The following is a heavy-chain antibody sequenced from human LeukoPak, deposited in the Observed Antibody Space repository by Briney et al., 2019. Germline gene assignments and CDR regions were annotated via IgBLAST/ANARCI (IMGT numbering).Heavy chain of an antibody. CDR2: IYYSGNT. D-gene: IGHD5-12*01. CDR1: GGSISSYY. J-gene: IGHJ4*02. V-gene: IGHV4-59*01. CDR3: ARLQNSPYPYSGYDYSFDY. Sequence: SETLSLTCTVSGGSISSYYWSWIRQPPGKGLEWIGYIYYSGNTNYSPSLKSRVTISVDKSKNQFSLKLSSVTAADTAVYYCARLQNSPYPYSGYDYSFDYWGQGTLVTVSS.